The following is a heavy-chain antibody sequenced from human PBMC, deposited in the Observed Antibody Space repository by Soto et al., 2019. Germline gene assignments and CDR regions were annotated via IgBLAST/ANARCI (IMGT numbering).Heavy chain of an antibody. J-gene: IGHJ5*02. D-gene: IGHD3-3*01. CDR3: ARDRSLDLWSGSWFDP. CDR2: IYYSGST. Sequence: PSETLSLTCTVSGGSISSGDYYWSWIRQPPGKGLEWIGYIYYSGSTYYNPSLKSRVTISVDTSKNQYSLRLTSVTAADTAVYYCARDRSLDLWSGSWFDPWGQGTLVTVSS. V-gene: IGHV4-30-4*01. CDR1: GGSISSGDYY.